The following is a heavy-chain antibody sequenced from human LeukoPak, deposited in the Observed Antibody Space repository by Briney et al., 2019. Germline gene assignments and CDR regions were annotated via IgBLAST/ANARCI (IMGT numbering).Heavy chain of an antibody. V-gene: IGHV1-69*13. D-gene: IGHD3-22*01. J-gene: IGHJ4*02. CDR3: ARDGGHLYYYDSSGYYY. CDR2: IIPIFGTA. CDR1: GGTFTSYA. Sequence: SVKVSCKASGGTFTSYAISWVRQAPGQGLEWMGGIIPIFGTANYAQKFQGRVTITADESTSTAYMELSSLRSEDTAVYYCARDGGHLYYYDSSGYYYWGQGTLVTVSS.